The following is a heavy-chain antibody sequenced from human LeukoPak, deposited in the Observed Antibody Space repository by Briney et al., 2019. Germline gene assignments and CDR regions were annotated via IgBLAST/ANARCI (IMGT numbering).Heavy chain of an antibody. CDR3: ARSRADYYYGSGSYYLPFGY. D-gene: IGHD3-10*01. V-gene: IGHV4-34*01. J-gene: IGHJ4*02. Sequence: PSETLSLTCAVYSGSFSGYYWSWIRQPPGKGLEWIGEINHSGSTNYNPSLKSRVTISVDTSKNQFSLKLSSVTAADTAVYYCARSRADYYYGSGSYYLPFGYWGQGTLVTVSS. CDR1: SGSFSGYY. CDR2: INHSGST.